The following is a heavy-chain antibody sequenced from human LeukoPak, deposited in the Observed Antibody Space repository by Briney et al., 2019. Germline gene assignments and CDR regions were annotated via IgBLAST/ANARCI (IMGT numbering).Heavy chain of an antibody. CDR1: GGSISSGGYY. V-gene: IGHV4-31*03. CDR2: IYYSGST. Sequence: SETLSLTCTVSGGSISSGGYYWSWIRQHPGKGLEWIGYIYYSGSTYYNPSLKSRVTISVDTSKNQFSLKLSSVTAADTAVYYCAVSDYGDLYGMDVWGQGTTVTVSS. D-gene: IGHD4-17*01. J-gene: IGHJ6*02. CDR3: AVSDYGDLYGMDV.